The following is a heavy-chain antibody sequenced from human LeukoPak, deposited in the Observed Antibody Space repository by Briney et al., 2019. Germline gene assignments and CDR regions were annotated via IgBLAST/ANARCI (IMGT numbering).Heavy chain of an antibody. V-gene: IGHV3-20*04. CDR1: GVTFDDYG. CDR3: ASSWGGSYYLGFDY. D-gene: IGHD3-10*01. CDR2: INWNGGST. J-gene: IGHJ4*02. Sequence: PGGSLRLSGAASGVTFDDYGMSWVRQVLGKGLEWVSGINWNGGSTGYADSVKGRFTISRDNAKNSLYLQMNSLRAEDTALYYCASSWGGSYYLGFDYWGQGTLVTVPS.